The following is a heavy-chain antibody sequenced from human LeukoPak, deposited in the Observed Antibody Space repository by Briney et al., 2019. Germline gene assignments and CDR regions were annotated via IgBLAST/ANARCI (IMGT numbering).Heavy chain of an antibody. CDR3: AIRTTVVTGGDDAFDI. CDR1: GYTFTSYD. CDR2: MNPNSGNT. V-gene: IGHV1-8*03. D-gene: IGHD4-23*01. J-gene: IGHJ3*02. Sequence: GASVKVSCKASGYTFTSYDINWVRQATGQGLEWMGWMNPNSGNTGYAQKFQGRVTITRNTSISTAYMELSSLRSEDTAVYYCAIRTTVVTGGDDAFDIWGQGTMVTVSS.